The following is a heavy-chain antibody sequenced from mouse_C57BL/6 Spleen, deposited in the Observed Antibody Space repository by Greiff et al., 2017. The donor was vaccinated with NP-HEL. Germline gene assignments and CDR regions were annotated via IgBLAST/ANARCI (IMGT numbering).Heavy chain of an antibody. V-gene: IGHV10-1*01. Sequence: EVQLVESGGGLVQPKGSLKLSCAASGFSFNTYAMNWVRQAPGKGLEWVARIRSKSNNYATYYADSVKDRFTISRDDSESMLYLQMNNLKTEDTAMYYCVRAVYGYSWFAYWGQGTLVTVSA. CDR1: GFSFNTYA. CDR2: IRSKSNNYAT. J-gene: IGHJ3*01. D-gene: IGHD2-2*01. CDR3: VRAVYGYSWFAY.